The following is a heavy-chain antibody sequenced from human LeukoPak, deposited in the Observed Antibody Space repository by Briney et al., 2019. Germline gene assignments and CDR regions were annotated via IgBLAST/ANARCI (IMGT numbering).Heavy chain of an antibody. CDR1: GFTFSSYA. D-gene: IGHD5-18*01. V-gene: IGHV3-23*01. CDR3: AKDLDTAMVTGEYYFDY. Sequence: PGGSLRLSCAASGFTFSSYAMSWVRQAAGKGLEWVSAISGSGGSTYYADSVKGRFTISRDNSKNTLYLQMNSLRAEDTAVYYCAKDLDTAMVTGEYYFDYWGQGTLVTVSS. CDR2: ISGSGGST. J-gene: IGHJ4*02.